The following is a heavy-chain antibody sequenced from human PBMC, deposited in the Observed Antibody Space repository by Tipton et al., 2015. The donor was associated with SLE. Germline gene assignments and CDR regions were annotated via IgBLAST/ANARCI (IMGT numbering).Heavy chain of an antibody. CDR3: ARRGYCSGGSCYPHAFDI. CDR2: IYYSGST. CDR1: GGSISSSRYY. D-gene: IGHD2-15*01. J-gene: IGHJ3*02. Sequence: TLSLTCTVSGGSISSSRYYWGWIRQTPWKVLEWIGSIYYSGSTYYNPSLKSRVTISVDTSKNQFSLQLSSVTAADTAVYYCARRGYCSGGSCYPHAFDIWGQGTMVTVSS. V-gene: IGHV4-39*01.